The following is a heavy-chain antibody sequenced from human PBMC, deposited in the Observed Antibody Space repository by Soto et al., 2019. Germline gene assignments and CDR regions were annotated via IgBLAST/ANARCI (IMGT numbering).Heavy chain of an antibody. CDR1: GYTFTSYG. CDR3: ARDILRYFDWPEEWFDP. CDR2: ISAYNGNT. J-gene: IGHJ5*02. D-gene: IGHD3-9*01. V-gene: IGHV1-18*01. Sequence: GXSVKVSCDASGYTFTSYGIIWVRQAPGQGLEWMGWISAYNGNTNYAQKLQCRVTMTTDTSTSTAYMELRSLRSDDTAVYYCARDILRYFDWPEEWFDPWGQGTLVTVSS.